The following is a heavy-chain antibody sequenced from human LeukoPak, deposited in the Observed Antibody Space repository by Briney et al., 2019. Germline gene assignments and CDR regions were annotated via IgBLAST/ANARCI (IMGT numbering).Heavy chain of an antibody. Sequence: GGSLPPSCVASAFPFSEPYMSWIRQAPGKGLECVPYITSIGRILYESKSVKGSFTISRDKTKNSLYLQMDNLTAEDTAVYYCAGDYGGNSAGCDAFDVWGQGTMVTVSS. CDR1: AFPFSEPY. J-gene: IGHJ3*01. CDR2: ITSIGRIL. V-gene: IGHV3-11*01. CDR3: AGDYGGNSAGCDAFDV. D-gene: IGHD4-23*01.